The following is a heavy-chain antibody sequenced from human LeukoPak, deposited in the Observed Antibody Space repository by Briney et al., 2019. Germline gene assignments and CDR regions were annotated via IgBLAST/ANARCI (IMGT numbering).Heavy chain of an antibody. D-gene: IGHD1-26*01. CDR2: IYYSGST. J-gene: IGHJ6*03. V-gene: IGHV4-39*07. CDR3: ARALSGSYYDYYYYMDV. CDR1: GGSISSSSYY. Sequence: PSGTLSLTCAVSGGSISSSSYYWGWIRQPPGKGLEWIGSIYYSGSTYYNPSLKSRVTISVDTSKNQFSLKLSSVTAADTAVYYCARALSGSYYDYYYYMDVWGKGTTVTVSS.